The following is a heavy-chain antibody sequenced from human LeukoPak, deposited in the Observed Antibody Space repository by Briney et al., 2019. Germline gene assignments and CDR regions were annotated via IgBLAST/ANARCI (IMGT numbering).Heavy chain of an antibody. D-gene: IGHD3-10*01. Sequence: GGSLRLSCAASGFTFSSYGMHWVRQAPGKGLEWVAVISYDGSNKYYADSVKGRFTISRDNSKNTLYLQMNSLRAEDTAVYYCAKDKGGGFRELLRYYFDYWGQGTLVTVSS. V-gene: IGHV3-30*18. J-gene: IGHJ4*02. CDR2: ISYDGSNK. CDR1: GFTFSSYG. CDR3: AKDKGGGFRELLRYYFDY.